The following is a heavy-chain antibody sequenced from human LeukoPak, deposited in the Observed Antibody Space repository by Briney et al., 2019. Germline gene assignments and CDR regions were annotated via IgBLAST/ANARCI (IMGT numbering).Heavy chain of an antibody. CDR3: ARDCIVYDFWSGYSPKNWFDP. Sequence: ASVKVSCKASGYTFTSYYMHWVRQAPGQGLEWMGIINPSGGSTSYAQKFQGRVTMTRDMSTSTVYMELSSRRSEDTAVYYCARDCIVYDFWSGYSPKNWFDPWGQGALVTVSS. J-gene: IGHJ5*02. V-gene: IGHV1-46*01. D-gene: IGHD3-3*01. CDR2: INPSGGST. CDR1: GYTFTSYY.